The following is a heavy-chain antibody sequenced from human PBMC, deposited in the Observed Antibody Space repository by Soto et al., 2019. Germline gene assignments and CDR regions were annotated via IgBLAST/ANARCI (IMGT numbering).Heavy chain of an antibody. CDR2: IYYSGST. CDR3: ARDRGRFGDV. Sequence: SETLSLTCTVSGGSISSGGYYWSWIRQHPGKGLEWIGYIYYSGSTYYNPSLKSRVTISVDTSKNQFSLKLSSVTAADTAVYYCARDRGRFGDVWGQGTKVTVYS. CDR1: GGSISSGGYY. D-gene: IGHD3-10*01. V-gene: IGHV4-31*03. J-gene: IGHJ6*02.